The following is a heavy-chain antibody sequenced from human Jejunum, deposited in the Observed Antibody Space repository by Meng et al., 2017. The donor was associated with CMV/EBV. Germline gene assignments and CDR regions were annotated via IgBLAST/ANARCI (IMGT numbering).Heavy chain of an antibody. Sequence: QLRQRALGPGLGKPSEPLSLTRTVSNCSIFGHYWSGIRQPAGKGLEWIGRIDSKAITNYNPSLKSRVTLSVDTSTRVVSLKLNSVTAADTAVYYCARQGGNLGSGLYSFDYWGQGTLVTVSS. CDR2: IDSKAIT. V-gene: IGHV4-4*07. CDR3: ARQGGNLGSGLYSFDY. D-gene: IGHD3-3*01. J-gene: IGHJ4*02. CDR1: NCSIFGHY.